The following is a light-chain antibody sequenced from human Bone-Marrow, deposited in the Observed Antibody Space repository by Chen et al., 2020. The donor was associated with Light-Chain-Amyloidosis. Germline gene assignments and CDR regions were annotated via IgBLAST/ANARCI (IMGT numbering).Light chain of an antibody. CDR1: KLGDKY. CDR2: QDS. V-gene: IGLV3-1*01. Sequence: SYELTQPPSVSLSPGQTATITCSGDKLGDKYASWYQQKPGQSPVVVIYQDSKRPSGIPERFSGSNSGNTATLTISGTQAMDEADYYCQAWDSSTGVFGTGTKVTVL. CDR3: QAWDSSTGV. J-gene: IGLJ1*01.